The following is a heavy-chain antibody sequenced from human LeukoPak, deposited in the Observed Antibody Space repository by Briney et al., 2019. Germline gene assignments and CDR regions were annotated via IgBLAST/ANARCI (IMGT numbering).Heavy chain of an antibody. D-gene: IGHD3-10*02. CDR3: AELGITMIGGV. J-gene: IGHJ6*04. CDR1: GFTFSSYR. V-gene: IGHV3-21*01. CDR2: ISSSSSYI. Sequence: GGSLRLSCAASGFTFSSYRMNWVRQAPGKGLEWVSSISSSSSYIYYADSVKGRSTISRDDAKNTLYLQMTSLRAEDTAVYYCAELGITMIGGVWGKGTTVTISS.